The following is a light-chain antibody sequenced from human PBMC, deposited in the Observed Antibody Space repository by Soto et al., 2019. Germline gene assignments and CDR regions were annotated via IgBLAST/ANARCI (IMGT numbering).Light chain of an antibody. CDR1: QSVLYSSNNKNY. CDR3: QQYYSIPRT. V-gene: IGKV4-1*01. J-gene: IGKJ1*01. CDR2: WAS. Sequence: DIVMTQSPDSLAVSLGERATINCKSSQSVLYSSNNKNYLAWYQHKPGQPPKVLIYWASTRESGVPDRFSGSGSGTDFTLTISSLQAEDVAVYHCQQYYSIPRTFGQGTKVEI.